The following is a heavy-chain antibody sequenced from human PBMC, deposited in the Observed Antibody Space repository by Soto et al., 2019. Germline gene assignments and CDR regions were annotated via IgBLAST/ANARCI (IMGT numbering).Heavy chain of an antibody. CDR2: IYSGGST. V-gene: IGHV3-53*01. D-gene: IGHD6-13*01. Sequence: PGGSLRLSCAASGFTVSSNYMSWVRQAPGKGLEWVSVIYSGGSTYYADSVKGRFTISRDNSKNTLYLQMNSLRAEDTAVYYCARLRYSSSWYSDYCYYYGMDVWGQGTTVTVSS. CDR3: ARLRYSSSWYSDYCYYYGMDV. J-gene: IGHJ6*02. CDR1: GFTVSSNY.